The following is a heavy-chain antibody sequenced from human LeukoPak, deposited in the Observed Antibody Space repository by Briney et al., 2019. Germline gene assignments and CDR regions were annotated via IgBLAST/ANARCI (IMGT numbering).Heavy chain of an antibody. V-gene: IGHV3-30*18. Sequence: GGSLRLSCAASGFTFSNYGMHWVRQAPGKGLEWVAVISFDGSNKYYADSVKGRFTISRDNSKNTLYLQMNSLRAEDTAVYYCAKSIVGATGDAFDIWGQGTMVTVSS. D-gene: IGHD1-26*01. CDR1: GFTFSNYG. J-gene: IGHJ3*02. CDR3: AKSIVGATGDAFDI. CDR2: ISFDGSNK.